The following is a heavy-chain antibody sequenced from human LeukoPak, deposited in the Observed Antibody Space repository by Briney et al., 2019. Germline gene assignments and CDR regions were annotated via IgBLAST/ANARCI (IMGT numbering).Heavy chain of an antibody. V-gene: IGHV1-46*01. CDR1: GYTFTGYY. D-gene: IGHD6-19*01. CDR2: INPSGGST. CDR3: ARDENYSSGWYGLAYYYGMDV. J-gene: IGHJ6*02. Sequence: ASVKVSCKASGYTFTGYYMHWVRQAPGQGLEWMGIINPSGGSTSYAQKFQGRVTMTRDTSTSTVYMELSSLRSEDTAAYYCARDENYSSGWYGLAYYYGMDVWGQGTTVTVSS.